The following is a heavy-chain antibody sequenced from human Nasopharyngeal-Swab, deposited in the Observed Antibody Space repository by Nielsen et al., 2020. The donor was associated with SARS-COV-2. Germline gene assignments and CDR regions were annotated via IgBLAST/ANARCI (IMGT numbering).Heavy chain of an antibody. D-gene: IGHD3-16*02. J-gene: IGHJ4*02. V-gene: IGHV3-33*01. CDR2: IWYDGSNK. Sequence: GESLKISCAASGFTFSSYGMHWVRQAPGKGLEWVAVIWYDGSNKYYADSVKGRFTISRDNSKNTLYLQMNSLRAEDTAVYYCARGVITFGGVIVPFDYWGQGTLVTVSS. CDR1: GFTFSSYG. CDR3: ARGVITFGGVIVPFDY.